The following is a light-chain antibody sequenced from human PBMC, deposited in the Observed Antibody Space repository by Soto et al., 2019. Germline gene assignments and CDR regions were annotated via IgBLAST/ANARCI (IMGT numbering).Light chain of an antibody. CDR3: QQYGGSRWT. CDR2: GAS. J-gene: IGKJ1*01. V-gene: IGKV3-20*01. Sequence: EIVLTQSPGTLSLSPGERATLSCRASQSVASIYLAWYQQKPGQAPRLLIYGASTRATGIPDRFSGSGSGTDFTLTISRVEPEDSAVYYCQQYGGSRWTFGQGTKVEIK. CDR1: QSVASIY.